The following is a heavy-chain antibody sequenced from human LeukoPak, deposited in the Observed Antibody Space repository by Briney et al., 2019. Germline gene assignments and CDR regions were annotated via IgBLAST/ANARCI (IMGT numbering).Heavy chain of an antibody. CDR1: GFTFSKYW. CDR3: ATKQWLAPPPDS. Sequence: GGSLRLSCAASGFTFSKYWMLWVRQAPGKGLESVSRINTDGTVTTYADSVKGRFTVSRDNADNTMFLQMNRVRGEDTAVYYCATKQWLAPPPDSWGQGTPVTVSS. CDR2: INTDGTVT. V-gene: IGHV3-74*01. J-gene: IGHJ4*02. D-gene: IGHD6-19*01.